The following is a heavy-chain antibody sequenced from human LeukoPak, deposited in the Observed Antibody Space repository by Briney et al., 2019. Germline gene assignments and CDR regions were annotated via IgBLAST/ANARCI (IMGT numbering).Heavy chain of an antibody. J-gene: IGHJ6*03. Sequence: PGGSLRLSCAASGFTFNSYAMSWVRQAPGKGLEWISTISGGADNTYYADSVKGRFTISRDNSKHTLSLQMNSLRAEDTAVYYCAKAQPPAPIEYYYCYMDVWGKGTTVTVSS. D-gene: IGHD2-2*02. CDR1: GFTFNSYA. CDR2: ISGGADNT. CDR3: AKAQPPAPIEYYYCYMDV. V-gene: IGHV3-23*01.